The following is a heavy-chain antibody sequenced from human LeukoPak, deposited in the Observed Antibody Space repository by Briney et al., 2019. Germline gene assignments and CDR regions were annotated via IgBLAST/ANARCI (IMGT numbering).Heavy chain of an antibody. CDR1: GYTFTGYY. CDR3: ARDMRGDGYYDFWSGYNPGSYFGY. CDR2: ISAYNGNT. J-gene: IGHJ4*02. V-gene: IGHV1-18*04. Sequence: ASVKVSCKASGYTFTGYYMHWVRQAPGQGLEWMGWISAYNGNTNYAQKLQGRVTMTTDTSTSTAYMELRSLRSDDTAVYYCARDMRGDGYYDFWSGYNPGSYFGYWGQGTLVTVSS. D-gene: IGHD3-3*01.